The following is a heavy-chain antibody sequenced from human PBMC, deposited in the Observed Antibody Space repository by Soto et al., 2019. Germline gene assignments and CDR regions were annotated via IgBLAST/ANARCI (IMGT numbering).Heavy chain of an antibody. CDR3: TRQLDYYYYGMDV. Sequence: PGGSLRLSCAASGFTFSGSAMHWVRQASGKGLEWVGRIRSKANSYATAYAASVKGRFTISRDDSKNTAYLQMNSLKTEDTAVYYCTRQLDYYYYGMDVWGQGTTVTV. CDR2: IRSKANSYAT. V-gene: IGHV3-73*01. J-gene: IGHJ6*02. CDR1: GFTFSGSA.